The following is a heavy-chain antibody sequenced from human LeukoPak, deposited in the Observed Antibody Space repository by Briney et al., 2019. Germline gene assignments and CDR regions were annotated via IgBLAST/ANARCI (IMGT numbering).Heavy chain of an antibody. CDR1: GFTFSNYG. Sequence: GGSLRLSCAAPGFTFSNYGMHWVRQAPGKGLEWVALIWYDGSNKYYADSVKGRFTISRDNSKNTLYLQMNRLRAEDTAVYYCAKIWGSSGWYEYSFDYWGQGTLVTVSS. V-gene: IGHV3-33*06. CDR3: AKIWGSSGWYEYSFDY. CDR2: IWYDGSNK. D-gene: IGHD6-19*01. J-gene: IGHJ4*02.